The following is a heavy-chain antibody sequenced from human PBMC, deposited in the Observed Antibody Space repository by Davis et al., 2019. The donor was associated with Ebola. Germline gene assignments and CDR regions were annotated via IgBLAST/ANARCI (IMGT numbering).Heavy chain of an antibody. V-gene: IGHV4-34*01. CDR3: ARDESIQVAGPRGWFDP. CDR2: INHSGST. J-gene: IGHJ5*02. CDR1: GGSFSGYY. Sequence: MPSETLSLTCAVYGGSFSGYYWSWIRQPPGKGLEWIGEINHSGSTNYNPSLKSRVTISADTSKNQFSLQLNSVTPEDTAVYYCARDESIQVAGPRGWFDPWGQGTLVTVSS. D-gene: IGHD6-19*01.